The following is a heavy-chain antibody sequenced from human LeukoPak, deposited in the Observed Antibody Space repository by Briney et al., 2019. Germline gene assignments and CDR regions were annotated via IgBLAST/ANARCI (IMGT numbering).Heavy chain of an antibody. Sequence: PGGSLRLSCAASGFTFSDYYMSWIRQAPGKGLEWVSYISSSGSTIYYADSVKGRFTISRDNAKNSLYLQMNSLRAEDTAVYYCARKRYDFWSGYYPPGLYYYMDVWGKGTTVTVSS. J-gene: IGHJ6*03. D-gene: IGHD3-3*01. CDR3: ARKRYDFWSGYYPPGLYYYMDV. CDR1: GFTFSDYY. CDR2: ISSSGSTI. V-gene: IGHV3-11*04.